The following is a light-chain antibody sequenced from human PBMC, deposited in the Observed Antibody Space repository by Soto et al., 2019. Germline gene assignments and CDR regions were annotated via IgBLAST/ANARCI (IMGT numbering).Light chain of an antibody. CDR1: QSVSSK. CDR3: QQYSNWPYT. J-gene: IGKJ2*01. V-gene: IGKV3-15*01. Sequence: EIVMTQSLATLSLSPGERVTLSCRASQSVSSKLAWYQQKPGQAPRLLIYGASIRATDIPARFSGSGSGTEFTLTISRLQSEDFAIFYCQQYSNWPYTFGQGTKLEIK. CDR2: GAS.